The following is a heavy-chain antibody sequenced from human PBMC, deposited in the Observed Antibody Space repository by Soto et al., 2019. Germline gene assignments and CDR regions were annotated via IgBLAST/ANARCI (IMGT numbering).Heavy chain of an antibody. Sequence: GGSLRLSCGASGFTFSTYAIHWVRQAPGKGLEWVAVVSPDGSNKYYAYSVKGRFTVSRDNSKSTLYLQMHGLTPDDTAMYYCAKTFNSGTLGWFDSWGQGTLVTVSS. CDR1: GFTFSTYA. D-gene: IGHD3-10*01. CDR2: VSPDGSNK. J-gene: IGHJ5*01. V-gene: IGHV3-30-3*02. CDR3: AKTFNSGTLGWFDS.